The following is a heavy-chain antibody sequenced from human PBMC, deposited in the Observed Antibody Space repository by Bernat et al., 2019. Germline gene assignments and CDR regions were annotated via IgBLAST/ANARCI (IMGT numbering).Heavy chain of an antibody. D-gene: IGHD2-15*01. CDR1: GYTFTSYG. J-gene: IGHJ3*02. V-gene: IGHV1-18*01. Sequence: QVQLVQSGAEVKKPGASVKVSCKASGYTFTSYGISWVRQAPGQGLEWMGWISAYNGNTNYAQKLQGRVTMTTDTSTSTAYMELRSLRSDDTAVYYCARDTRDNCSGGSCYVHACEIWGQGTMVTVSS. CDR2: ISAYNGNT. CDR3: ARDTRDNCSGGSCYVHACEI.